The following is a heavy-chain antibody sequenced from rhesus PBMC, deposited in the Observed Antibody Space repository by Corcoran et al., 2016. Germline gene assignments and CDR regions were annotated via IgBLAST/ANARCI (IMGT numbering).Heavy chain of an antibody. V-gene: IGHV4-76*01. CDR2: SYGSSRTT. CDR1: GYSISSGYD. J-gene: IGHJ4*01. D-gene: IGHD2-15*01. Sequence: QVQLQESGPGVVKPSETLSLTCAVSGYSISSGYDWSWIRQPPGKGLEWLGYSYGSSRTTNTTPYLKKRDTISKDTSKNPFARKLSAVTAADTAVYYWARDTRIYFDYWGQGVLVTVSS. CDR3: ARDTRIYFDY.